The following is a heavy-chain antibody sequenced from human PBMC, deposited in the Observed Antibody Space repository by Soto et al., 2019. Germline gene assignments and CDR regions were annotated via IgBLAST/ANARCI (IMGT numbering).Heavy chain of an antibody. CDR3: AVSYDSSGYTLGY. CDR1: GYTFTGYY. D-gene: IGHD3-22*01. J-gene: IGHJ4*02. V-gene: IGHV1-2*02. Sequence: ASVKVSCKASGYTFTGYYMHWVRQAPGQGLEWMGWINPNSGGTNNAQKFQGRVTMTRDTSISTAYMELSRLRSDDTAVYYCAVSYDSSGYTLGYWGQGTLVTVSS. CDR2: INPNSGGT.